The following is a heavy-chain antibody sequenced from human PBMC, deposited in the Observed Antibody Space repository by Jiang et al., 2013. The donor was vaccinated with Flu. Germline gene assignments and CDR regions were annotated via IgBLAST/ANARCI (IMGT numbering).Heavy chain of an antibody. Sequence: SGAEVKNPGASVRMSCTASGYTFTAYYMHWVRQAPGQGLEWMGLIDPNFGNTNYAQKFQGRVIMTRDTSTSTVYIQLSRLRSEDTAVYFCTRDAPDIVTSHGMDVWGQGTTVTVSS. CDR3: TRDAPDIVTSHGMDV. D-gene: IGHD5-12*01. CDR1: GYTFTAYY. V-gene: IGHV1-46*03. CDR2: IDPNFGNT. J-gene: IGHJ6*02.